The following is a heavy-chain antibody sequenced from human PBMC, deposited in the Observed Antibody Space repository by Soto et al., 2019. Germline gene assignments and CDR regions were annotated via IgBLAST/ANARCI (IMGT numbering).Heavy chain of an antibody. J-gene: IGHJ4*02. Sequence: GGSLRLSCTASGFLFTDYYMSWIRQPPGKGLEWLAYIGGSSGYTNSADSVKGRFTISRDNAKNSVFLQMNNLRADDTAVYYCARDLRFSSTNYFDFWGRGTLVTVS. CDR2: IGGSSGYT. CDR3: ARDLRFSSTNYFDF. D-gene: IGHD2-8*01. V-gene: IGHV3-11*06. CDR1: GFLFTDYY.